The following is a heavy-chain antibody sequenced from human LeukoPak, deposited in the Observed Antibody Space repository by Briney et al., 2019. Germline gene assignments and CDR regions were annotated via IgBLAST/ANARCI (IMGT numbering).Heavy chain of an antibody. CDR1: GFTVSNNY. V-gene: IGHV3-66*01. CDR3: ARALWDYYYMDV. J-gene: IGHJ6*03. CDR2: IYADGST. D-gene: IGHD3-10*01. Sequence: GGSLRLSCAASGFTVSNNYMSWVRQAPGKGLEWVSVIYADGSTYYADSVKGRFTISRDNSENTLYLQMNTLRAEDTAVYYCARALWDYYYMDVWGKGTTVTISS.